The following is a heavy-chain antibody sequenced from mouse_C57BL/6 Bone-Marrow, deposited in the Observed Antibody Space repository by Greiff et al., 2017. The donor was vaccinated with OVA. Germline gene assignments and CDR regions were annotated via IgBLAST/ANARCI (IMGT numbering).Heavy chain of an antibody. Sequence: DVKLQESGPELVKPGASVKMSCKASGYTFTDYNMHWVKQSHGKSLEWIGYINPNNGGTSYNQKFKGKATLTVNKSSSTAYMELRSLTSEDSAVYYCARWLLRGFDYWGQGTTLTVSS. V-gene: IGHV1-22*01. D-gene: IGHD2-3*01. CDR3: ARWLLRGFDY. CDR2: INPNNGGT. J-gene: IGHJ2*01. CDR1: GYTFTDYN.